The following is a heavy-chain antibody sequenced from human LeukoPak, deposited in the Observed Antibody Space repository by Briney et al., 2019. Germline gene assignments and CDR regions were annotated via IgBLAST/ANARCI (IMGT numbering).Heavy chain of an antibody. Sequence: PSQTLSLTCTVSGGSISSGDYYWSWIRQPPGKALEWIGYIYYSGSTYYNPSLKSRVTISVDTSKNQFSLKLSSVTAADTAVYYCARDRIAAGGFDYWGQGTLVTVSS. CDR2: IYYSGST. J-gene: IGHJ4*02. CDR3: ARDRIAAGGFDY. V-gene: IGHV4-30-4*01. CDR1: GGSISSGDYY. D-gene: IGHD6-13*01.